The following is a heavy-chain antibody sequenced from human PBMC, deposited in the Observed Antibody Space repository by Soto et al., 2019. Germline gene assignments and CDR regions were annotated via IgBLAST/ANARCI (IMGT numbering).Heavy chain of an antibody. D-gene: IGHD1-26*01. CDR3: ARVRWELLWYFDY. CDR1: GFTFSDYY. V-gene: IGHV3-11*01. Sequence: QVQLVESGGGLVKPGGSLRPSCAASGFTFSDYYMSWIRQAPGKGLEWVSYISSSGTTIYYADSVKGRFTISRDNVKNSLYLQMNTLRAEDTAVYYCARVRWELLWYFDYWGQGTLVTVSS. CDR2: ISSSGTTI. J-gene: IGHJ4*02.